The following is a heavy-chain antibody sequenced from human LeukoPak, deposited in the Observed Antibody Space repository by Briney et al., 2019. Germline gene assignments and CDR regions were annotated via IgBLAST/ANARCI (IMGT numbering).Heavy chain of an antibody. CDR2: ISHSEGT. D-gene: IGHD2-2*01. V-gene: IGHV4-30-2*01. J-gene: IGHJ4*02. CDR1: GDSISSGTYS. Sequence: SLTLSLTCAVSGDSISSGTYSWTWIRQPPGKGLEWIGFISHSEGTYYNPSLKSRVTMSVDRSENQFSLKLSSVTAADTAVYYCARGLIVPSTIFDYWGQGALVTVSS. CDR3: ARGLIVPSTIFDY.